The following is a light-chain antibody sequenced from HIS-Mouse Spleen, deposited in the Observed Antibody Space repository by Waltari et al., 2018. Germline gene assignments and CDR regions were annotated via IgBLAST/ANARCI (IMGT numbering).Light chain of an antibody. CDR2: DAS. V-gene: IGKV1-33*01. CDR3: QQYDNLPLT. Sequence: DIQMTQSPSPLSASVVDRVTITCQASQDISNYLNWYQQKPGKAPKLLIYDASNLETGVPSRFSGSGSGTDFTFTISSLQPEDIATYYCQQYDNLPLTFGGGTKVEIK. CDR1: QDISNY. J-gene: IGKJ4*01.